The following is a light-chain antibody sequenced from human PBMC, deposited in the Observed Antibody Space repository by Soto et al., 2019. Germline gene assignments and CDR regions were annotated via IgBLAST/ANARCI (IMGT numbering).Light chain of an antibody. CDR1: QDIAKY. J-gene: IGKJ4*01. V-gene: IGKV1-33*01. CDR2: DAS. Sequence: DIQMTQSPSSLSASVGDRVTITCQESQDIAKYLNWYQQKPGNAPKLLIYDASELHAGVPSRFSGSGSGTDFTFTISSVKPEDFATYYCQQYDDLLSFGGGTKVEIK. CDR3: QQYDDLLS.